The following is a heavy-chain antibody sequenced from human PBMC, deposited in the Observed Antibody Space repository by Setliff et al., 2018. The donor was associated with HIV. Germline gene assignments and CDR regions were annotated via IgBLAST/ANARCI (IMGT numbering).Heavy chain of an antibody. CDR1: SGSFSGYY. Sequence: SETLSLSCAVYSGSFSGYYWSWIRQPPGKGLEWIGEINHSGSTKYNPSLKSRVTISVDTSKNQFSLKLTSVTAADTAVYYCGGSYFYDSSGFYSNNWFDPWGQGTLVTVSS. J-gene: IGHJ5*02. CDR3: GGSYFYDSSGFYSNNWFDP. CDR2: INHSGST. V-gene: IGHV4-34*01. D-gene: IGHD3-22*01.